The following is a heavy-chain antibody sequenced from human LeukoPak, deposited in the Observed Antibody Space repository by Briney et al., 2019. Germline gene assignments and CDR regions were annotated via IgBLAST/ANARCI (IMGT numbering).Heavy chain of an antibody. CDR1: GGTFSSYA. CDR3: ARVSSGYSRHYFDY. D-gene: IGHD3-22*01. CDR2: IIPIFGTA. V-gene: IGHV1-69*05. J-gene: IGHJ4*02. Sequence: ASVKVSCKASGGTFSSYAISWVRQAPGQGLEWMGGIIPIFGTANYAQKFQGRVTITTDESTSTAYMELSSLRSEDTAVYYCARVSSGYSRHYFDYWGQGTLVTVSS.